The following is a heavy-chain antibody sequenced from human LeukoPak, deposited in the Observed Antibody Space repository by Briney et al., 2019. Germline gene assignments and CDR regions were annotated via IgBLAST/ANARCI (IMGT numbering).Heavy chain of an antibody. V-gene: IGHV3-53*01. CDR1: GFTGSHNY. CDR2: THSSGGT. D-gene: IGHD4-17*01. J-gene: IGHJ5*02. Sequence: GGSLRLSCAASGFTGSHNYMSWVRQAPGKGLEWVSATHSSGGTYYADSVKGRFTISRDTSKNTLYLQINSLSVEDTAVYYCIVFGDANHWGQGTLVTVSS. CDR3: IVFGDANH.